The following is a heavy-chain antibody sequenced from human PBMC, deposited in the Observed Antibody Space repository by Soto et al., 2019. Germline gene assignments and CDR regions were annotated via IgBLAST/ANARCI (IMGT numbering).Heavy chain of an antibody. D-gene: IGHD6-6*01. CDR2: IYSGGST. J-gene: IGHJ4*02. V-gene: IGHV3-53*01. CDR1: VLTVIRTQ. CDR3: ARAREPEYSSSIFFDY. Sequence: PGWSLRLSCAFSVLTVIRTQMSWVRQAPGKGLQWVSVIYSGGSTYYANAVKGRFTISGDISENTVYLELDKLTVDDTAVYYCARAREPEYSSSIFFDYWGRGTLVTVSS.